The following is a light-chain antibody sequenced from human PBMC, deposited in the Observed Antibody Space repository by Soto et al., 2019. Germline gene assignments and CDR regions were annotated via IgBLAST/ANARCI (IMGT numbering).Light chain of an antibody. CDR1: QNVSSNY. Sequence: EIVLTQSPGTLSLSPGGRATLSCRAGQNVSSNYLAWYQQKPGQAPRLLIYDASTRATGIPDRFSGSGSGTDFTLTISRLEPEDFAVYYCQHYVTSLTTFGQGTKVDIK. V-gene: IGKV3-20*01. J-gene: IGKJ1*01. CDR3: QHYVTSLTT. CDR2: DAS.